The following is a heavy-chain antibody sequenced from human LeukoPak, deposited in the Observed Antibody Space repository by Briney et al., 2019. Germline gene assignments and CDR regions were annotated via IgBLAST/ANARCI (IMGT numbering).Heavy chain of an antibody. CDR3: VRSSSWYQNWFDP. CDR1: SDSISSYY. J-gene: IGHJ5*02. V-gene: IGHV4-59*01. CDR2: IHYSGST. Sequence: PSETLSLTCTVSSDSISSYYWSWIRQPPGKGLEWIGYIHYSGSTNYNPSLQSRVTISVDTSKNQFSLILTSVTAADTAVYYCVRSSSWYQNWFDPWGQGNLVTVSS. D-gene: IGHD6-13*01.